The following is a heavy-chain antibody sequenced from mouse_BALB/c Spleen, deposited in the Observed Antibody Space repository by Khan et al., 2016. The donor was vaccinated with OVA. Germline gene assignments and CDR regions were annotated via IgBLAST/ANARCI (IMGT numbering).Heavy chain of an antibody. D-gene: IGHD1-2*01. CDR1: GYSITSGSG. J-gene: IGHJ2*01. Sequence: EVQLVESGPGLVKPSQSLSLTCTVTGYSITSGSGWNWIRQFPGNKLEWMGYISDSSSTYYTPPLPSRISITRNTSKNHFFLQLNSVTTEDTATYYCARTARIEYWGQGTTLTVSS. V-gene: IGHV3-2*02. CDR3: ARTARIEY. CDR2: ISDSSST.